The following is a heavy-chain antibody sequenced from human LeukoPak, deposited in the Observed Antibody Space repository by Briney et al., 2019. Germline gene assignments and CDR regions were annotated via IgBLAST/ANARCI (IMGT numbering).Heavy chain of an antibody. V-gene: IGHV4-59*12. CDR2: IYYSGST. CDR3: ARGGGRIWFGITNFDY. D-gene: IGHD3-10*01. CDR1: GGSISSYY. J-gene: IGHJ4*02. Sequence: SETLSLTCTVSGGSISSYYWSWIRQPPGKGLEWIGYIYYSGSTYYNPSLKSRVTISVDTSKNQFSLKLSSVTAADTAVYYCARGGGRIWFGITNFDYWGQGTLVTVSS.